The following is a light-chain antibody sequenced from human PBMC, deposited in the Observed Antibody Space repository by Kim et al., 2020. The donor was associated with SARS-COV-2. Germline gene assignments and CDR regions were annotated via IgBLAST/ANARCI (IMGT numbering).Light chain of an antibody. Sequence: GKTVTISCTRRIGIGDDNYVQWYQQRPGGFPTTVIYEDDKRPSGISDRFSGSIDNSSNSASLTISGLRTEDEAAYYCQSYNRDNVIFGGGTKLTVL. CDR1: IGIGDDNY. CDR3: QSYNRDNVI. V-gene: IGLV6-57*01. J-gene: IGLJ2*01. CDR2: EDD.